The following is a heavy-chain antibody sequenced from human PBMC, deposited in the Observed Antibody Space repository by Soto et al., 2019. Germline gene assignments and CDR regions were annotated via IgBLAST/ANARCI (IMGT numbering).Heavy chain of an antibody. Sequence: QVKLVESGGGVVQPGRSLRLSCAASGFTFSSYGMHWVRQAPGKGLEWVAVISYDGSNKYYADSVKGRFTISRDNSKNTRYLQMNSLRAEDTAVYYCAKARRNTIYYYYGMDVWGQGTTVTVSS. J-gene: IGHJ6*02. D-gene: IGHD3-3*01. CDR2: ISYDGSNK. V-gene: IGHV3-30*18. CDR3: AKARRNTIYYYYGMDV. CDR1: GFTFSSYG.